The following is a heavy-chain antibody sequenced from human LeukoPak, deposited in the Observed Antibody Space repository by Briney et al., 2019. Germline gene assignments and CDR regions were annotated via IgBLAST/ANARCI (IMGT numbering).Heavy chain of an antibody. V-gene: IGHV4-34*01. D-gene: IGHD5-18*01. CDR2: INDSGRT. CDR3: ARARRLLGYYYYYMDV. J-gene: IGHJ6*03. CDR1: GGSFSSYY. Sequence: SETLSLTCGVYGGSFSSYYWSWIRQAPGKGLEWIGEINDSGRTNYNPSLKSRVTISVDTSKNQFSLKLRSVTAADTAVYYCARARRLLGYYYYYMDVWGKGTTVIISS.